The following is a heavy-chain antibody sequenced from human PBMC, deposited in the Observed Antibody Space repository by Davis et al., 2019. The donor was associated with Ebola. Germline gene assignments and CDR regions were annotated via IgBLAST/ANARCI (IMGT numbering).Heavy chain of an antibody. V-gene: IGHV1-3*01. CDR1: GYTFTSYA. J-gene: IGHJ6*02. CDR3: ARGSSKAYYYYGMDV. Sequence: GESLKISCKASGYTFTSYAMHWVRQAPGQRLEWMGWINAGNGNTKYSQKFQGRVTITRDTSASTAYMELSSLRSEDTAVYYCARGSSKAYYYYGMDVWGQGTTVTVSS. CDR2: INAGNGNT. D-gene: IGHD6-6*01.